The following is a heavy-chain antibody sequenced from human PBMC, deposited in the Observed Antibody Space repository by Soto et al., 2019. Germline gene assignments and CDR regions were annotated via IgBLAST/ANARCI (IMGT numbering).Heavy chain of an antibody. CDR1: GFTFSHYS. V-gene: IGHV3-23*01. Sequence: GGSLRLSCAASGFTFSHYSMSWVRQAPGKGPEWVSTISGSAISTYYADSVKGRFTISADTSISTVYLQWDSLKASDTAIYHCARESTGQFDYWGQGTQVTVS. D-gene: IGHD2-2*01. CDR3: ARESTGQFDY. CDR2: ISGSAIST. J-gene: IGHJ4*02.